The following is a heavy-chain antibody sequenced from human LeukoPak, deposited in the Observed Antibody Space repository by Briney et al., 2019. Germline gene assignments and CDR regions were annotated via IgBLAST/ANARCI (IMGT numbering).Heavy chain of an antibody. Sequence: HPGGSLRLSCAASGFILSSNYMSWVRQAPGKGLEWVSVYYNGVGTYYADSVKGRFTISIDNSKNMMYLQMNGLRAEDTGVYYCARVGSGSIYGYGDYWGQGTLVTVSS. J-gene: IGHJ4*02. V-gene: IGHV3-66*01. CDR1: GFILSSNY. D-gene: IGHD5-18*01. CDR3: ARVGSGSIYGYGDY. CDR2: YYNGVGT.